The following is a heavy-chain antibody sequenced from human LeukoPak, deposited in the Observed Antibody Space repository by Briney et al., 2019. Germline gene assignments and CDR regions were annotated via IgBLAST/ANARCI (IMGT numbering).Heavy chain of an antibody. CDR2: TYYRSNWEN. CDR3: ARGDYDTNSWSPRGFDS. V-gene: IGHV6-1*01. CDR1: GDSVSSNSGT. Sequence: SQTLSLTCAISGDSVSSNSGTWNWIRRSPSGRLEWLGRTYYRSNWENDFAVSVRSRISFNADTSKNQFSLQLTSVTPDDTGVYYCARGDYDTNSWSPRGFDSWGQGTLVTVSS. D-gene: IGHD3-9*01. J-gene: IGHJ4*02.